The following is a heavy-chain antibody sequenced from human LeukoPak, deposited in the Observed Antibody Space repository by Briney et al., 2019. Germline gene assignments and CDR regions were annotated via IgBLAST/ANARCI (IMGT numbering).Heavy chain of an antibody. Sequence: PGGSLRLSCAASGFTFSSYWMSWVRQAPGKGLQWVANIKQDGSEKYYVDSVKGRFTISRDNAKNSLYLQMNSLRAEDTAVYYCAKHGEVTGYTGLDYWGQGTLVTVSS. CDR3: AKHGEVTGYTGLDY. CDR2: IKQDGSEK. CDR1: GFTFSSYW. J-gene: IGHJ4*02. V-gene: IGHV3-7*05. D-gene: IGHD3-9*01.